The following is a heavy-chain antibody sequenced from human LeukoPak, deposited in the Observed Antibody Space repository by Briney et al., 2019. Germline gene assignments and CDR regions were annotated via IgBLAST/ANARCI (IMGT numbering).Heavy chain of an antibody. CDR2: IWYDRSNK. J-gene: IGHJ6*02. CDR3: ARDAVIAVAGTSQVYYYYGMDV. V-gene: IGHV3-33*01. Sequence: PGGSLRLSCAASGFTFSSYGMHWVRQAPGKGLEWVAVIWYDRSNKYYADSVKGRFTISRDNSKNTLYLQMNSLRAEDTAVYYCARDAVIAVAGTSQVYYYYGMDVWGQGTTVTVSS. D-gene: IGHD6-19*01. CDR1: GFTFSSYG.